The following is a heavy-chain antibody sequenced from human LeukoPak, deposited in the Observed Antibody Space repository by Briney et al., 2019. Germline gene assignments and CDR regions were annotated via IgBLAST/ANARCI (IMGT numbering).Heavy chain of an antibody. J-gene: IGHJ4*02. CDR2: INPSGGST. V-gene: IGHV1-46*01. Sequence: GAPVTVSFTASGYTFTSYYMHWVRQAPGQGLEWMGIINPSGGSTSYAQKFQGRVTMTRDTSTSTVYMELSSLRSEDTAVYYCASILRSSSGYYFDYWGQGTLVTVSS. CDR1: GYTFTSYY. CDR3: ASILRSSSGYYFDY. D-gene: IGHD3-10*01.